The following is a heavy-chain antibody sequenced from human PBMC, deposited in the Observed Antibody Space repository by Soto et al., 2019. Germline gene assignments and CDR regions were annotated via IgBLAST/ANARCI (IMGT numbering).Heavy chain of an antibody. CDR2: INHSGST. J-gene: IGHJ4*02. CDR3: ARGGSYWKTPIDY. V-gene: IGHV4-34*01. CDR1: GGSFSGYY. Sequence: QVQLQQWGAGLLKPSETLSLTCAVYGGSFSGYYWSWIRQPPGQGLEWIGEINHSGSTNYNPSLKSRVTISVDTSNNQFSLKLSSVAAADTAVYYCARGGSYWKTPIDYWGQGTLVTVSS. D-gene: IGHD1-26*01.